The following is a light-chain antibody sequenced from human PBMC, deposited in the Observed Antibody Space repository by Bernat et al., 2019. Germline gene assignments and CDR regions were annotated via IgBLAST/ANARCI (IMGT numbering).Light chain of an antibody. CDR1: SSNIGSNT. CDR3: AAWDDRLTWV. V-gene: IGLV1-44*01. J-gene: IGLJ3*02. CDR2: SNN. Sequence: QSVLTQPPSASGTPGQRVTISCSGSSSNIGSNTVNWYQQLPGTAPKLLIYSNNQQPSGVPDRFSGSKSGTSASLAISGLQSEDEADYYCAAWDDRLTWVFGGGTKLTVL.